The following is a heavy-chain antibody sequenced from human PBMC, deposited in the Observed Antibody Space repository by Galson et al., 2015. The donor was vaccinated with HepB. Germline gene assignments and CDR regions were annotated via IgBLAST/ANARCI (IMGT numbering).Heavy chain of an antibody. CDR1: GDIFTDYH. CDR3: ARETWYLDS. V-gene: IGHV1-2*04. J-gene: IGHJ4*02. CDR2: IYGNNGAT. Sequence: SVKVSCKASGDIFTDYHIHWVRQAPGQGLEWMGCIYGNNGATNYAPKFQAWVTLTRDASVRTVYMELSRLKSDDTAVYYCARETWYLDSWGQGTLVTVSS.